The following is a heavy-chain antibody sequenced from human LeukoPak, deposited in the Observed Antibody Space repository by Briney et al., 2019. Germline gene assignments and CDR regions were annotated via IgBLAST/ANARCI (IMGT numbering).Heavy chain of an antibody. CDR1: GGTLSSYA. Sequence: SVKVSCKASGGTLSSYAISWVRQAPGQGLEWMGGIIPIFGTANYAQKFQGRVTITADESTSTAYMELSSLRSEDTAVYYCARDRSGGNYYYYYYMDVWGKGTTVTVSS. CDR2: IIPIFGTA. D-gene: IGHD4-23*01. J-gene: IGHJ6*03. V-gene: IGHV1-69*01. CDR3: ARDRSGGNYYYYYYMDV.